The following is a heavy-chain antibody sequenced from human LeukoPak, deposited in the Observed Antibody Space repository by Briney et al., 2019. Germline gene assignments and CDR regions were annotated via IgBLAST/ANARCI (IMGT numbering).Heavy chain of an antibody. D-gene: IGHD3-22*01. CDR2: IIPILGIA. CDR3: ARDDPTSSGYYYGLNY. Sequence: ASVKVSCKASGYTFTSYAISWVRQAPGQGLEWMGRIIPILGIANYAQKFQGRVTITADKSTSTAYMELSSLRSEDTAVYYCARDDPTSSGYYYGLNYWGQGTLVTVSS. J-gene: IGHJ4*02. V-gene: IGHV1-69*04. CDR1: GYTFTSYA.